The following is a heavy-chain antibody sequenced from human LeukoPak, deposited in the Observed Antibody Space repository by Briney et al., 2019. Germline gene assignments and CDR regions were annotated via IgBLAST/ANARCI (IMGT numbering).Heavy chain of an antibody. D-gene: IGHD2-21*02. J-gene: IGHJ4*02. Sequence: GLEWMGIINPSGGNTSYAQKFQGRVTMTRDTSTSTIYMELSSLRSDDTAVYYCARLGVTDYWGQGTLVTVSS. CDR2: INPSGGNT. V-gene: IGHV1-46*01. CDR3: ARLGVTDY.